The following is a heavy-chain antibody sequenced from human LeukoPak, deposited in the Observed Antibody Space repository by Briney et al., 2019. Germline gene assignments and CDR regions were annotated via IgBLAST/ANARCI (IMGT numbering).Heavy chain of an antibody. CDR3: ARDGGYCSGGSCYPLDYFDY. Sequence: GRSLRLSCAASGFTFSSYGMHWVRQAPGKGLEWVAVIWYDGSNKYYADSVKGRFTISRDNSKNTLYLQMNSLRAEDTAVYYCARDGGYCSGGSCYPLDYFDYWGQGTLVTASS. D-gene: IGHD2-15*01. CDR1: GFTFSSYG. V-gene: IGHV3-33*01. J-gene: IGHJ4*02. CDR2: IWYDGSNK.